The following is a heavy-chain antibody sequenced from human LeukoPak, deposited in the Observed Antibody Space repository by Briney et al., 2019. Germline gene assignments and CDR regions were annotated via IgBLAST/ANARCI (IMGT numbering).Heavy chain of an antibody. J-gene: IGHJ4*02. Sequence: PGGSLRLSCAASGFTFSGHDIHWVRHAPGKGLEWVASTSDDGTHKYYADSVKGRFTVPRDNSKSTLYLQMNSLRTEDSAVYSCARESVPATGGFDYWGQGTLVTVSS. CDR2: TSDDGTHK. D-gene: IGHD2-15*01. CDR3: ARESVPATGGFDY. V-gene: IGHV3-30*03. CDR1: GFTFSGHD.